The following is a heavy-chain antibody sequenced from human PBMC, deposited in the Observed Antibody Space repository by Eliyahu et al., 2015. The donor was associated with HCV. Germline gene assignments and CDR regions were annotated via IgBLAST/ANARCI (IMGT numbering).Heavy chain of an antibody. CDR3: ASFSSGWGHYFDY. CDR2: IYYSGST. CDR1: GGSISSYY. D-gene: IGHD6-19*01. V-gene: IGHV4-59*01. J-gene: IGHJ4*02. Sequence: QVQLQESGPGLVKPSETLSLTCTVSGGSISSYYWSWIRQPPGKGLEWIGYIYYSGSTNYNPSLKSRVTISVDTSKNQFSLKLSSVTAADTAVYYCASFSSGWGHYFDYWGQGTLVTVSS.